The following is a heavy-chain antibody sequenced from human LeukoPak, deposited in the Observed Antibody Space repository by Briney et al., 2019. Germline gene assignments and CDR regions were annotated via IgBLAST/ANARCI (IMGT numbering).Heavy chain of an antibody. CDR1: EFPFGSSW. Sequence: GGPLELPFAALEFPFGSSWIHGFRQAPGKGRFWSSRIDTDGSSATYADSVKGRFTISRDNAKNTVYLQMNSLRVEDTGVYYCASALTTVTPHFHCWGQGTLVTVSS. V-gene: IGHV3-74*01. CDR3: ASALTTVTPHFHC. J-gene: IGHJ4*02. D-gene: IGHD4-17*01. CDR2: IDTDGSSA.